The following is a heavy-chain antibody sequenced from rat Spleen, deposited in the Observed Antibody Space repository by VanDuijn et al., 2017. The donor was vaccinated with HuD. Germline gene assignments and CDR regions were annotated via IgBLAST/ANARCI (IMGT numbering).Heavy chain of an antibody. CDR1: GYSIKSSYR. CDR3: ARSDGTHYYLPFIY. Sequence: EVQLQESGPCLVKPSQSLSLTCSVTGYSIKSSYRWNWIRKFPGNKLEWMGYIDNAGSTHYNPSLKSRISITRDTSKNQFFLQVNSVTTEDTATYYCARSDGTHYYLPFIYWGQGALVTVSS. CDR2: IDNAGST. J-gene: IGHJ3*01. V-gene: IGHV3-3*01. D-gene: IGHD1-12*02.